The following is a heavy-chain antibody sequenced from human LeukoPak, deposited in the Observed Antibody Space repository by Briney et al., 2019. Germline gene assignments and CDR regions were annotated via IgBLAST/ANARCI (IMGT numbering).Heavy chain of an antibody. J-gene: IGHJ4*02. CDR2: ISAYNGNT. V-gene: IGHV1-18*01. Sequence: ASVKVSCKASGYTFTSYGIGWVRQAPGQGLEWMGWISAYNGNTNYAQKLQGRVTMTTDTSTSTAYMELRGLRSDDTAVYYCARGGDNPHYVWGSYRYLPDYWGQGTLVTVSS. CDR1: GYTFTSYG. CDR3: ARGGDNPHYVWGSYRYLPDY. D-gene: IGHD3-16*02.